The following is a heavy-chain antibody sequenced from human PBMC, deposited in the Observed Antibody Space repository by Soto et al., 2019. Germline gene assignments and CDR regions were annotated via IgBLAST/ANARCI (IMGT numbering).Heavy chain of an antibody. Sequence: SETQSLTCTVSGGSIRSYYWSWIRQPPGKGLEWIGYIYYSGSTNYNPSLKSRVIISEDTAKNQFSLRLSSVTAADTAVYYCTGAYYDINGYSLDPWGQGTSVTVSS. CDR2: IYYSGST. CDR3: TGAYYDINGYSLDP. V-gene: IGHV4-59*01. D-gene: IGHD3-22*01. J-gene: IGHJ5*02. CDR1: GGSIRSYY.